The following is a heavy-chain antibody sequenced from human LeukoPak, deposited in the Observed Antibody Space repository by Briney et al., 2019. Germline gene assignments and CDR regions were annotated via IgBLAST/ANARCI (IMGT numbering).Heavy chain of an antibody. J-gene: IGHJ3*02. CDR2: LSAYNGKT. CDR1: GYTFSNYG. D-gene: IGHD3-22*01. CDR3: ARDTGSGYRTDAFDI. Sequence: ASVKVSCKASGYTFSNYGISWVRQAPGQGLEWLGWLSAYNGKTAYARNLQGRVTMTTDTSTSTAYMDLRSLRSDDTAVYYCARDTGSGYRTDAFDIWGQGTMVTVSS. V-gene: IGHV1-18*01.